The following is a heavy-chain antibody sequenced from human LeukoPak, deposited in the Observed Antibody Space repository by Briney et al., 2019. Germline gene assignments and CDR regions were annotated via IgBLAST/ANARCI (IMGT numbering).Heavy chain of an antibody. V-gene: IGHV3-30*02. CDR3: AKDFTYGPDH. CDR1: GFTFSSYG. D-gene: IGHD3-10*01. Sequence: GGSLRLSCAASGFTFSSYGMHWVRQAPGKGLEWVSFIRYDGNPTYCADSVKGRFTISRDNSKNMVYMQISSLRVEDTAVYYCAKDFTYGPDHWGQGTLVSVSS. J-gene: IGHJ4*02. CDR2: IRYDGNPT.